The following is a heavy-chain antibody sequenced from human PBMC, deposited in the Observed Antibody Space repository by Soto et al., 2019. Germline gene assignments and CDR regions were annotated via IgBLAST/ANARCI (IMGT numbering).Heavy chain of an antibody. D-gene: IGHD6-19*01. Sequence: SETLSLTCAVYGGSFSGYYWSWIRQPPGKGLEWIGEINHSGSTNYNPSLKSRVTISVDTSKNQFSLKLSSVTAADTAVYYCGGYDSEGGIAVAGRGRASWFDPWGQGTLVTVSS. CDR3: GGYDSEGGIAVAGRGRASWFDP. V-gene: IGHV4-34*01. CDR1: GGSFSGYY. J-gene: IGHJ5*02. CDR2: INHSGST.